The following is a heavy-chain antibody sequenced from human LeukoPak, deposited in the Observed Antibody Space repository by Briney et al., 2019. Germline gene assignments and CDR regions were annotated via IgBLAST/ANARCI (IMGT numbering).Heavy chain of an antibody. CDR1: GFTFRTYE. D-gene: IGHD6-25*01. V-gene: IGHV3-48*03. Sequence: TGGSLRLSCAASGFTFRTYEMNWVRQAPGKGLEWVSYIGTIISTTYYADSAKGGFTVSRDYAKGSVYVQRSSLRAEDTAVYYCARTVYDLRGQRLIPGLDYWGQGTLVTVSS. J-gene: IGHJ4*02. CDR2: IGTIISTT. CDR3: ARTVYDLRGQRLIPGLDY.